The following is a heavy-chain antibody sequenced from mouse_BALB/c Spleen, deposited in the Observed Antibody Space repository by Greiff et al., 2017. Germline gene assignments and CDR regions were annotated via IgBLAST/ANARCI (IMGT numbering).Heavy chain of an antibody. D-gene: IGHD2-2*01. V-gene: IGHV5-9-4*01. J-gene: IGHJ3*01. CDR3: ARGVTREAY. CDR2: ISSGGSYT. Sequence: EVNVVESGGGLVKPGGSLKLSCAASGFTFSSYAMSWVRQSPEKRLEWVAEISSGGSYTYYPDTVTGRFTISRDNAKNTLYLEMSSLRSEDTAMYYCARGVTREAYWGQGTLVTVSA. CDR1: GFTFSSYA.